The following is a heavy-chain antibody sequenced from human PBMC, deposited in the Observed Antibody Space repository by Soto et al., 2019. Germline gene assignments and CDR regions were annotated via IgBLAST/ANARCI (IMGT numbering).Heavy chain of an antibody. V-gene: IGHV4-31*03. Sequence: QVQLQESGPGLVKPSQTLSLTCTVSGGSISSGDYYWSWIRQHPGKGLEWIGYIYYSGSTYYNPSLQSRVNISVDTSKNPFSLKPSSVNAADTAGYYCARWWSGSRQGFDPWGQGTLVTVSS. CDR3: ARWWSGSRQGFDP. D-gene: IGHD3-3*01. CDR1: GGSISSGDYY. CDR2: IYYSGST. J-gene: IGHJ5*02.